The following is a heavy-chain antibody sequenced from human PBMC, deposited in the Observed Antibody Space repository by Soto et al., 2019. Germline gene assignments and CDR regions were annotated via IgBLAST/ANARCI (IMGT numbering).Heavy chain of an antibody. D-gene: IGHD3-22*01. Sequence: PGGSLRLSCAASGFTFSSYGMHWVRQAPGKWLEWVAVISYDGSNKYYADSVKGRFTISRDNSKNTLYPQMNSLRAEDTAVYYCAKDLDQLSYYYDSSGYSYWGQGXLVTVYS. V-gene: IGHV3-30*18. CDR3: AKDLDQLSYYYDSSGYSY. CDR1: GFTFSSYG. J-gene: IGHJ4*02. CDR2: ISYDGSNK.